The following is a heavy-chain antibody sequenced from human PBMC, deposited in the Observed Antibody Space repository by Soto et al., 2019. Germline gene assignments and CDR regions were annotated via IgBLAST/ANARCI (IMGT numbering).Heavy chain of an antibody. V-gene: IGHV1-3*01. CDR2: INAANGDT. Sequence: EASVKVSCKASGYTFTSYGIHWVRQAPGQRLEWMGWINAANGDTKYSPKFQGRVTITRDTSASTAYMELSSLRSEDTAVYYCARDHRHSYYYGMDVWGQGTTVTVSS. J-gene: IGHJ6*02. CDR3: ARDHRHSYYYGMDV. CDR1: GYTFTSYG.